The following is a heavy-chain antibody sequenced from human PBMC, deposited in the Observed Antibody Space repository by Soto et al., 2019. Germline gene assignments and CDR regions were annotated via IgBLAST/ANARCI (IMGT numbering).Heavy chain of an antibody. V-gene: IGHV3-48*02. J-gene: IGHJ6*02. CDR3: ARDATTVTTYYYYGMDV. D-gene: IGHD4-17*01. Sequence: GGSLRLSCAASGFTFSSYSMNWVRQAPGKGLEWVSYISSSSSTIYHADSVKGRFTISRDNAKNSLYLQMNSLRDEDTAVYYCARDATTVTTYYYYGMDVWGQGTTVTVSS. CDR2: ISSSSSTI. CDR1: GFTFSSYS.